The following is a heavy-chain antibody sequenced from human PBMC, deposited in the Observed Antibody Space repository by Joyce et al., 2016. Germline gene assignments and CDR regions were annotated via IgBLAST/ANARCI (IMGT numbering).Heavy chain of an antibody. J-gene: IGHJ4*02. V-gene: IGHV3-7*01. CDR3: ARDRQYKSFDY. CDR2: ITPDERQK. CDR1: GLNFNSSW. D-gene: IGHD1-1*01. Sequence: EVQLVESGGGLVQPGGSLRLSCVASGLNFNSSWLNWVRQAPGKGLEWVASITPDERQKYYVDSVRCRFTVSRDYAAESFFLQMNSLGAEDTAVYFCARDRQYKSFDYWGQGTLVTVSS.